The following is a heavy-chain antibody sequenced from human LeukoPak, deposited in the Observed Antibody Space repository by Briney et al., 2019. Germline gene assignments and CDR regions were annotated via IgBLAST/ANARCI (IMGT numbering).Heavy chain of an antibody. J-gene: IGHJ4*02. Sequence: GGSLRLSCAASGFTFSSYSMNWVRQAPGKGLEWVSSISSSSSYIYYADSVKGRFTISRDNSENIVYLQMNNLRVEDTAVYYCAGRLTGYSSGYVHWGQGTLVTVSS. CDR2: ISSSSSYI. D-gene: IGHD5-18*01. V-gene: IGHV3-21*04. CDR3: AGRLTGYSSGYVH. CDR1: GFTFSSYS.